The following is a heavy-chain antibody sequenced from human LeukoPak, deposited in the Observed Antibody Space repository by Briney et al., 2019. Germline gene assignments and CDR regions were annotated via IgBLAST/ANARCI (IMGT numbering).Heavy chain of an antibody. J-gene: IGHJ4*02. Sequence: SETLSLTSTVSGVAISGSRYFCGWSRQPPGKRLEWIGSMYYSESTYYSPSLKSRVTICAATSKNHLSLRLSSVTDAGTAVSYCASSMYSTNADSWGQGTLATVSS. CDR1: GVAISGSRYF. CDR3: ASSMYSTNADS. V-gene: IGHV4-39*02. CDR2: MYYSEST. D-gene: IGHD6-13*01.